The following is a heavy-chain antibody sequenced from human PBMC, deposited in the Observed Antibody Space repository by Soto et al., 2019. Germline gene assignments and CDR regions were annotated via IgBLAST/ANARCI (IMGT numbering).Heavy chain of an antibody. V-gene: IGHV4-4*08. D-gene: IGHD5-12*01. CDR2: IYSSGST. J-gene: IGHJ5*02. CDR3: ARAGVATIYPGNNWFDP. Sequence: SETLSLTCTVSGDSVSSYYWSWIRQPPGKGLEWIGYIYSSGSTNDNPSLKSRVTISLDTSKNQLSLRLSSVTAADTAVYYCARAGVATIYPGNNWFDPWGQGTLVTVSS. CDR1: GDSVSSYY.